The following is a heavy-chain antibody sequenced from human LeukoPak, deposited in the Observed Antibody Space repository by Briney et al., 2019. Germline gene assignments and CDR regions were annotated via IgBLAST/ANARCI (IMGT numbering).Heavy chain of an antibody. CDR2: IYAGGRS. D-gene: IGHD3-10*01. CDR1: NVSISSGSHY. CDR3: AKVPHWGFGELFPVAYFDY. J-gene: IGHJ4*02. V-gene: IGHV4-61*02. Sequence: SETLSLTCTVSNVSISSGSHYWNWIRQPAGKGLEWIGRIYAGGRSNYNPSLRSRVTISVDTSKNQFSLRLSSVTATDTGVYYCAKVPHWGFGELFPVAYFDYWGQGTPVTVSS.